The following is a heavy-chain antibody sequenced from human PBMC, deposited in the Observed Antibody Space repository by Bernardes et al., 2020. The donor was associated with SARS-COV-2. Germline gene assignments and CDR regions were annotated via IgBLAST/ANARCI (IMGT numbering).Heavy chain of an antibody. CDR2: ISSAGSTT. V-gene: IGHV3-74*01. Sequence: GGSLRLSCAASGFTFSSDWMHWVRQAPGKGLVWVSHISSAGSTTSYADSVKGRFTISRDNAKNTLYLQMNSLRAEDTAVYYCARDRCSSTSCYGWGGFDPWGQGTLVTVSS. J-gene: IGHJ5*02. CDR1: GFTFSSDW. D-gene: IGHD2-2*01. CDR3: ARDRCSSTSCYGWGGFDP.